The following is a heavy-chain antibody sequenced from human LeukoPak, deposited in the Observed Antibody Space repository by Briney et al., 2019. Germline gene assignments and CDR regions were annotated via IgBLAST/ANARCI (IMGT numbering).Heavy chain of an antibody. CDR3: AKRDFYCSSTSCHFDY. CDR2: ISGSGGST. Sequence: GGSLRLSCAASGFTFSSYAMSWVRQAPGKGLEWVSAISGSGGSTYYADSVKGRFTISRDNSKNTLYLQMNSLRAEDTTVYYCAKRDFYCSSTSCHFDYWGQGTLVTVSS. J-gene: IGHJ4*02. V-gene: IGHV3-23*01. CDR1: GFTFSSYA. D-gene: IGHD2-2*01.